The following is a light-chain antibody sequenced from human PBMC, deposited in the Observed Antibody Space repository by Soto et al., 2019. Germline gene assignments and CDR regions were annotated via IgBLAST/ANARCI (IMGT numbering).Light chain of an antibody. J-gene: IGKJ4*01. CDR3: QQYYSAPLT. CDR1: QTVLKSSNNMNY. Sequence: DIAMTQSPDSLAVSLGERATINCKSSQTVLKSSNNMNYLAWFQQTPGQPPKLLMYWASTRESGVPDRFSGSGSGTDFTLTISSLQAEDVAVYYCQQYYSAPLTFGGGTRVEIK. V-gene: IGKV4-1*01. CDR2: WAS.